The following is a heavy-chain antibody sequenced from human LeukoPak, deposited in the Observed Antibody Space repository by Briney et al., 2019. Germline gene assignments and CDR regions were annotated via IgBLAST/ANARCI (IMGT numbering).Heavy chain of an antibody. CDR1: GYTLTYYY. Sequence: GASVQVSCKASGYTLTYYYLHWAPDAPGQGLECGGILNPRSGSKTCAQNIQRRVTVTTDTSTSTVYLEQSSLRSDDTAVYYCARAGYYDVSCDRLYYLENWGQGTPVTVSS. J-gene: IGHJ4*02. CDR2: LNPRSGSK. D-gene: IGHD3-16*01. CDR3: ARAGYYDVSCDRLYYLEN. V-gene: IGHV1-46*01.